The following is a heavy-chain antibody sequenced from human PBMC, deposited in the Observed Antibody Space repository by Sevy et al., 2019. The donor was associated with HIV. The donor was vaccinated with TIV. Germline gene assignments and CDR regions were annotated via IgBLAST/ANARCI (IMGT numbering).Heavy chain of an antibody. CDR1: GGSITSLY. Sequence: SETLSLTCTVSGGSITSLYWGWIRQPPGKGLEWIANIYYNGNTNYNPSLKSRVTISLDTSKNQFSPRLSSVTAADTAIYYGAGENAWGRGYSWGQGTLVTVSS. J-gene: IGHJ4*02. D-gene: IGHD1-26*01. V-gene: IGHV4-59*08. CDR2: IYYNGNT. CDR3: AGENAWGRGYS.